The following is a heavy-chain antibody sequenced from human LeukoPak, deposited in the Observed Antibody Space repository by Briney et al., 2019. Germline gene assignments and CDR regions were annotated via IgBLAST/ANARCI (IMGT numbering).Heavy chain of an antibody. V-gene: IGHV4-38-2*02. J-gene: IGHJ4*02. D-gene: IGHD3-3*01. Sequence: SETLSLTCTVSGYSISSGYYWGWIRQPPGKGLEWIGSGSTYYNPSLKSRVTISVDTSKNQFSLKLSSVTAADTAVYYCMRGFLEPVWGQGIVVIVSS. CDR3: MRGFLEPV. CDR1: GYSISSGYY. CDR2: SGST.